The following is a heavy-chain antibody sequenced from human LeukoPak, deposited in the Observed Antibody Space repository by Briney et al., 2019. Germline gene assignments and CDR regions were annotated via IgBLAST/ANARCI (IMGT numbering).Heavy chain of an antibody. CDR3: ARDRRYSGRYGFDY. J-gene: IGHJ4*02. CDR1: GYTFTSYA. V-gene: IGHV7-4-1*02. CDR2: INTNTGNP. Sequence: ASVKLSCKASGYTFTSYAMNWVRQAPGHGLEGMGWINTNTGNPTYAQGFTGRFVFSLDTSVSTAYLQISSLKAEDTAVYYCARDRRYSGRYGFDYWGQGTLVTVSS. D-gene: IGHD1-26*01.